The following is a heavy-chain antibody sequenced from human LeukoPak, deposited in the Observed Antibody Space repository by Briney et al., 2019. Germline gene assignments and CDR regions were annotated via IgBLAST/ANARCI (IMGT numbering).Heavy chain of an antibody. CDR3: ARGGSGYYGSGSYYKS. CDR2: INHSGST. CDR1: GGSFSGYY. D-gene: IGHD3-10*01. J-gene: IGHJ5*02. V-gene: IGHV4-34*01. Sequence: SETLSLTCAVYGGSFSGYYWSWIRQPPGKGLEWIGEINHSGSTNYNPSLKSRVTISVDTSKNQFSLRLSSLTAADTAVYYCARGGSGYYGSGSYYKSWGQGTLVTVSS.